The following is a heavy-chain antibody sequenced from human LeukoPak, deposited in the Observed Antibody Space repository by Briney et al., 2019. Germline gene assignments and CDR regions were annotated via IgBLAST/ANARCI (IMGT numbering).Heavy chain of an antibody. CDR1: GFTFSSYA. J-gene: IGHJ3*02. Sequence: PGGSLRLSCAASGFTFSSYAMTWVRQAPGKGLEWVSSISSSSSYIYYADSVKGRFTISRDNAKNSLYLQMNSLRAEDTAVYYCARVEWGHAFDIWGQGTMVTVSS. V-gene: IGHV3-21*01. CDR3: ARVEWGHAFDI. CDR2: ISSSSSYI. D-gene: IGHD1-1*01.